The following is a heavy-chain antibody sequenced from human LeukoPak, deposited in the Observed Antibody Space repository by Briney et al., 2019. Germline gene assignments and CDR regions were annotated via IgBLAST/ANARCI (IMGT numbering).Heavy chain of an antibody. V-gene: IGHV3-48*01. CDR1: GFTFSNHG. CDR3: ARDRDNVAGTRGYFDY. D-gene: IGHD6-19*01. Sequence: PGGSLRLSCAAAGFTFSNHGMNWVRQAPGKGLEWVSYISTSTTTIYYANSVKGRFTISRDNAKKSLYLQMNSLRVEDTGVYYCARDRDNVAGTRGYFDYWGQGTLVTVSS. J-gene: IGHJ4*02. CDR2: ISTSTTTI.